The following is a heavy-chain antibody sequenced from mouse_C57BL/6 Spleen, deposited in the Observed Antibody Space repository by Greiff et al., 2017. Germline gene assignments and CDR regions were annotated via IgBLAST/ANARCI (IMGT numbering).Heavy chain of an antibody. CDR3: ARARGAITTVGYFDV. V-gene: IGHV1-42*01. Sequence: EVQLQQSGPELVKPGASVKISCKASGYSFTGYYMNWVKQSPEKSLEWIGDINPSTGGTTYNQKFKAKATLTVDKSSSTAYMRLKRLTSEDSEGYYCARARGAITTVGYFDVWGTGTPFTVAS. CDR2: INPSTGGT. J-gene: IGHJ1*03. D-gene: IGHD1-1*01. CDR1: GYSFTGYY.